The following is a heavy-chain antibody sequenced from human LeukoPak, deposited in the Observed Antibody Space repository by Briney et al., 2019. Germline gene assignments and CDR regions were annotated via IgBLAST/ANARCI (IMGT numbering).Heavy chain of an antibody. V-gene: IGHV4-59*11. D-gene: IGHD1-20*01. CDR1: GGSISSHY. CDR3: ARGGNWNA. CDR2: IYYSGST. Sequence: SETLSLTCTVSGGSISSHYWSWIRQPPGKGPEWIGYIYYSGSTNYNPSLKSRVTISVDTSKNQFSLKLSSVTAADTAVYYCARGGNWNAWGQGTLVTVSS. J-gene: IGHJ5*02.